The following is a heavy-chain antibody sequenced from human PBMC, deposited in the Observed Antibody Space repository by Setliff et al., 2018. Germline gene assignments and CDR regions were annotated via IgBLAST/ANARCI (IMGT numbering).Heavy chain of an antibody. CDR1: GFTFSSYA. D-gene: IGHD2-15*01. CDR2: ISGSGSTT. Sequence: GGSLRLSCAASGFTFSSYAMSWVRQAPGKGLEWASAISGSGSTTFYADSVKGRFTISRDNSKNTVYLQMNSLRAEDMAIYYCAKMVGGSRSSGSCYFDYWGQGTLVTVSS. CDR3: AKMVGGSRSSGSCYFDY. J-gene: IGHJ4*02. V-gene: IGHV3-23*01.